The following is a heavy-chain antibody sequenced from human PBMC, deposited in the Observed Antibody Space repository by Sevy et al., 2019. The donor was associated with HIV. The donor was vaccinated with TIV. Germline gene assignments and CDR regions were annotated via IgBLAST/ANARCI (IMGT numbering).Heavy chain of an antibody. J-gene: IGHJ4*02. CDR3: ARGAGYDSSGYYDY. Sequence: SETLSLTCAVHDGSFSGYYWNWIRQLPGKGLEWIGYIYDSGSTYDNPSLKSRVTISVDTSKNQFSLKLSSVTAADTAVYYCARGAGYDSSGYYDYWGQGTLVTVSS. V-gene: IGHV4-34*09. CDR1: DGSFSGYY. D-gene: IGHD3-22*01. CDR2: IYDSGST.